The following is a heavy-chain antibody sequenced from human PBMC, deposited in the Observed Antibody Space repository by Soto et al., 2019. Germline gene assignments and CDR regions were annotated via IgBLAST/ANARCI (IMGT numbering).Heavy chain of an antibody. CDR3: ARHPSDFWFDP. Sequence: SETLSLTCTVSGGSISSSSYFWGWIRQPPGKGLEWIGSIYYSGSTYYNPSLKSRVTVSVDTSKNQFSLKLSSVTAADTAVYYCARHPSDFWFDPWGQGTLVTSPQ. D-gene: IGHD2-21*02. CDR1: GGSISSSSYF. CDR2: IYYSGST. V-gene: IGHV4-39*01. J-gene: IGHJ5*02.